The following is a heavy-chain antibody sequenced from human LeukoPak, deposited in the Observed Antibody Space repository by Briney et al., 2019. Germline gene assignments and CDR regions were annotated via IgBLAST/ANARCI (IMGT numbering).Heavy chain of an antibody. CDR1: GFTFSDYY. CDR3: ARPMEPQVDIVADY. V-gene: IGHV3-11*04. Sequence: PGGSLRLSCAASGFTFSDYYMSWIRQAPGKGLEWVSYISSSGSTIYYADSVKGRFTISRDNAKNSLYLQMNSLRAEGTAVYYCARPMEPQVDIVADYWGQGTLVTVSS. D-gene: IGHD5-12*01. CDR2: ISSSGSTI. J-gene: IGHJ4*02.